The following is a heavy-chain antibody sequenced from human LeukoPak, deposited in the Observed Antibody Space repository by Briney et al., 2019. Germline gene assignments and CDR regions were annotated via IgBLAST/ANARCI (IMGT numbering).Heavy chain of an antibody. D-gene: IGHD2-2*01. Sequence: QSGGSLRLSCAASGFTFSSYWMSWVRQAPGKGLEWVANIKQDGSEKYYVDSVKGRFTISRDNAKNSLYLQMNSLRADDTAVYYCARDRGYCTSTSCPLFDYWGQGTRVNVSP. V-gene: IGHV3-7*03. CDR3: ARDRGYCTSTSCPLFDY. J-gene: IGHJ4*02. CDR1: GFTFSSYW. CDR2: IKQDGSEK.